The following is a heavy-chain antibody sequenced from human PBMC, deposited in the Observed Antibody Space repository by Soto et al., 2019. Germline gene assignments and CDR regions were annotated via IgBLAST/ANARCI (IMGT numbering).Heavy chain of an antibody. J-gene: IGHJ4*02. D-gene: IGHD3-16*02. CDR2: IRNKANSYTT. CDR1: GFTFRDHY. V-gene: IGHV3-72*01. Sequence: EVQLVESGGGLVQPGGSLRLSCAASGFTFRDHYMDWVRQAPGKGLEWVGRIRNKANSYTTEYAASVKGRFTISRDDSENSLYLQIISLKTEDTAVYDCTRIVLLLWGGYRPIDYWGQGTLVTVSS. CDR3: TRIVLLLWGGYRPIDY.